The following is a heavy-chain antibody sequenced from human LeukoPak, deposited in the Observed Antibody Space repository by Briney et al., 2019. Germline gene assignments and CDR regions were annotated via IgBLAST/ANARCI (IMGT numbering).Heavy chain of an antibody. CDR3: TRVGYIDEGIDY. CDR1: GFTFNIYA. CDR2: IKQDGSKR. V-gene: IGHV3-7*04. D-gene: IGHD5-24*01. Sequence: GGSLRLSCVASGFTFNIYAMIWVRQAPGKGLEWVANIKQDGSKRSYVDSVKGRFTISRDNAKNSLYLQMNSLRAEDTAIYYCTRVGYIDEGIDYWGQGTLVTVSS. J-gene: IGHJ4*02.